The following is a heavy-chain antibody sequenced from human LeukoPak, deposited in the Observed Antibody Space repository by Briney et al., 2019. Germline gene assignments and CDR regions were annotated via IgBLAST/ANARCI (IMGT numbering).Heavy chain of an antibody. CDR2: IYYSGST. V-gene: IGHV4-59*01. Sequence: SETLSLTCTVSGGSISSYYWSWIRQPPGKGLEWIGYIYYSGSTNYNPSLKSRVTISVDTSKNQFSLKLSSVTAADTAVYYCARASYDFWSGYYNYWGQGTLVTVSS. J-gene: IGHJ4*02. CDR1: GGSISSYY. D-gene: IGHD3-3*01. CDR3: ARASYDFWSGYYNY.